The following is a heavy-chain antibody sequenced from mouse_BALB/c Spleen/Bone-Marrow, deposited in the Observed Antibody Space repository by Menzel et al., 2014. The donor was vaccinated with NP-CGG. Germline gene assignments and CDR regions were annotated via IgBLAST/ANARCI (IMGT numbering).Heavy chain of an antibody. Sequence: VQLVESGTDLARPGTSVKVSCKASGYAFTNYLIEWIKQRPGQGLEWIGVINPGSGGINYNERFKGKATLTADKSSSTAYMQLSSLTSDDSAVYFCARAIYDGYSEAMDYWGQGTSVTVSS. CDR1: GYAFTNYL. CDR3: ARAIYDGYSEAMDY. J-gene: IGHJ4*01. D-gene: IGHD2-3*01. CDR2: INPGSGGI. V-gene: IGHV1-54*03.